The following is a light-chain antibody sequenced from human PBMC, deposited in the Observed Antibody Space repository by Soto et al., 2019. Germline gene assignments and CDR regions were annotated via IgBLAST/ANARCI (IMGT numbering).Light chain of an antibody. J-gene: IGLJ1*01. CDR1: SSDVGGYNY. CDR2: EVS. CDR3: SSYTSSSTYV. V-gene: IGLV2-14*01. Sequence: QSALTQPASVSGSPGQSITISCTGTSSDVGGYNYVSWSQQHPGKAPQLMIYEVSNRPSGVSNRFSGSKSGNTASLTISGLQAEDEADYYCSSYTSSSTYVFGTGTMLTVL.